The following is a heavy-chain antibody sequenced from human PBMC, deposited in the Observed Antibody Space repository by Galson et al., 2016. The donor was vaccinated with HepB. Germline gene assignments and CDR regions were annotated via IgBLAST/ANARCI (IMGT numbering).Heavy chain of an antibody. CDR1: GFTFDDYA. V-gene: IGHV3-9*01. D-gene: IGHD1-1*01. CDR3: AKGPGLGRRKYYFDY. Sequence: SLRLSCAASGFTFDDYAMHWVRQAPGKGLEWVSSISWNSGNLDYADSVKGRFTISRDNAENSLYLQMNSLRAEDTAFYYCAKGPGLGRRKYYFDYWGQGTLVTVSS. J-gene: IGHJ4*02. CDR2: ISWNSGNL.